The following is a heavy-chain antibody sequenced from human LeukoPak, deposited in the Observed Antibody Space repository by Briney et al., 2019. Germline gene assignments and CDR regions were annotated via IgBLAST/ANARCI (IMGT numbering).Heavy chain of an antibody. Sequence: GASVKVSCKASGYTFTSYAMNWMRQAPGQGLEWMGWINTNTGNPTYAQGFTGRFVFSLDTSVSTAYLQISSLKAEDTAVYYCARVGAPSTYYYYYMDVWGKGTTVTVSS. CDR3: ARVGAPSTYYYYYMDV. D-gene: IGHD4/OR15-4a*01. CDR2: INTNTGNP. V-gene: IGHV7-4-1*02. CDR1: GYTFTSYA. J-gene: IGHJ6*03.